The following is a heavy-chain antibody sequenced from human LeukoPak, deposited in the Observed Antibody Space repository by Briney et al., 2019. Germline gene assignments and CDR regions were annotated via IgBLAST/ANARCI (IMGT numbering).Heavy chain of an antibody. CDR1: GYTFTSYG. J-gene: IGHJ6*03. CDR3: ARVIVAGTYYYYYYYMDV. Sequence: ASVKVSCKASGYTFTSYGISWVRQAPGQGLEWMGRISAYNGNTNYAQKLQGRVTMTTDTSTSTAYMELRSLRSDDTAVYYCARVIVAGTYYYYYYYMDVWGKGTTVTISS. D-gene: IGHD6-19*01. CDR2: ISAYNGNT. V-gene: IGHV1-18*01.